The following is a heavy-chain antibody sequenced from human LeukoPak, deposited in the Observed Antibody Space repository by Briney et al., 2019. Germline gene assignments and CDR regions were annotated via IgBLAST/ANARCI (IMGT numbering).Heavy chain of an antibody. CDR2: ISSSGSTI. CDR1: GFTFSSYE. D-gene: IGHD6-19*01. V-gene: IGHV3-48*03. Sequence: GGSLRLSCAASGFTFSSYEMNWVRQAPGKGLEWVSYISSSGSTIYYADSVKGRFTISRDNSKNTLYLQMSSLRVEDTAVYYCAREGGPYSSTLRGCWGQGTLVTVSS. J-gene: IGHJ4*02. CDR3: AREGGPYSSTLRGC.